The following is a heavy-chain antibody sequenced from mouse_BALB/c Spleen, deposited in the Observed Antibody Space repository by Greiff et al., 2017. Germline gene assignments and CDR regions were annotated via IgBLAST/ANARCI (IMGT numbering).Heavy chain of an antibody. Sequence: QVQLQQPGAELVKPGAPVKLSCKASGYTFTSYWMNWVKQRPGRGLEWIGRIDPSDSETHYNQKFKDKATLTVDKSSSTAYIQLSSLTSEDSAVYYCARGDDGYPAWFAYWGQGTLVTVSA. V-gene: IGHV1-69*02. D-gene: IGHD2-3*01. CDR1: GYTFTSYW. J-gene: IGHJ3*01. CDR3: ARGDDGYPAWFAY. CDR2: IDPSDSET.